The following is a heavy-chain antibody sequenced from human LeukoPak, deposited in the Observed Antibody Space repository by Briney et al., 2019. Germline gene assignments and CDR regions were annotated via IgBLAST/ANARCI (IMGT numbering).Heavy chain of an antibody. Sequence: PSQTLSLTCTVSGGSISSGGYYWRWIRQHPGKGLEWIGYIYYSGSTYYNPSLKSRVTISVDTSKNQFSLKLSSVTAADTAVYYCAILPLGYCSGGSCSGLDYWGQGTLVTVSS. D-gene: IGHD2-15*01. CDR3: AILPLGYCSGGSCSGLDY. CDR1: GGSISSGGYY. CDR2: IYYSGST. J-gene: IGHJ4*02. V-gene: IGHV4-31*03.